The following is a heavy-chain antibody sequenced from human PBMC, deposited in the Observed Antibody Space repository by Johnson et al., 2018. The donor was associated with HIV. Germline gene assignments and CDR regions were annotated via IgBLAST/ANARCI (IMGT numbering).Heavy chain of an antibody. J-gene: IGHJ3*02. V-gene: IGHV3-9*01. D-gene: IGHD4/OR15-4a*01. CDR1: GFTFDDYA. Sequence: VESGGGLVQPGRSLRLSCAASGFTFDDYAMHWVRQAPGKGLEWVSGSSWNSGNIGYADSVKGRFTISRDNAKNSLYLQMNSLRAEDTAVYYCARVGANFDAFDIWGQGTMVTVSS. CDR2: SSWNSGNI. CDR3: ARVGANFDAFDI.